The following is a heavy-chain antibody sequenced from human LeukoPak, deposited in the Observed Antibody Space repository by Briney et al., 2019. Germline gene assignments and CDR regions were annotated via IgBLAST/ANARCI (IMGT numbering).Heavy chain of an antibody. CDR3: ARVDCRSTSCPFDY. D-gene: IGHD2-2*01. CDR2: ISNNGDNT. J-gene: IGHJ4*02. Sequence: PGGSLRLSCAASGFTFSIFTMFWVRQAPGKGLEDVSSISNNGDNTYYANSVKGRFTISRDNSKNTLYLQLDNLRAEDMAVYYCARVDCRSTSCPFDYWGQGTLVTVS. CDR1: GFTFSIFT. V-gene: IGHV3-64*01.